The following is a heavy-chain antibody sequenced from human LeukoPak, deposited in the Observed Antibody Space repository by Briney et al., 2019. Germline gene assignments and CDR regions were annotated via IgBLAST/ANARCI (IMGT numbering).Heavy chain of an antibody. CDR1: GSYW. V-gene: IGHV3-74*01. CDR2: INSDGSWT. Sequence: GGSLRLSCAASGSYWMHWVRQAPGKGLVWVSHINSDGSWTSYADSVKGRFAISKDNAKNTEYLQMNNLRAEDTAVYYCVSFYETYWGRGTLVTVSS. CDR3: VSFYETY. J-gene: IGHJ4*02. D-gene: IGHD2/OR15-2a*01.